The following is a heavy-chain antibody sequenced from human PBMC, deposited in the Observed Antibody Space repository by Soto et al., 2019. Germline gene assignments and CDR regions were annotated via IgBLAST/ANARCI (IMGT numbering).Heavy chain of an antibody. Sequence: EVQLVESGGGLVQPGGSLRLSCAASGFTFSSYWMHWVRQAPGKGLVWVSRINSDGSSPSYADSVKGRFTISRDNAKKTLYLQMNSLRAEDTAVYYCARGGPGTTVYYYYYYMDVCGKGTTVTVSS. J-gene: IGHJ6*03. CDR3: ARGGPGTTVYYYYYYMDV. D-gene: IGHD4-17*01. CDR2: INSDGSSP. CDR1: GFTFSSYW. V-gene: IGHV3-74*01.